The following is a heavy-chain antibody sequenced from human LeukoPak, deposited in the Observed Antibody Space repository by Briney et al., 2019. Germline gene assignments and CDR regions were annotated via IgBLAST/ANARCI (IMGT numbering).Heavy chain of an antibody. CDR3: AKDRAGTPWAD. CDR1: GFTFTTYT. CDR2: INNNGGDT. J-gene: IGHJ4*02. D-gene: IGHD2-15*01. V-gene: IGHV3-23*01. Sequence: PGGSLRLSCVASGFTFTTYTMTWVRQAPGKGLECVSTINNNGGDTYYADSVKGRFTISRDNSKNTLYPQMDSLRAEDTAVYYCAKDRAGTPWADWGQGTLVTVSS.